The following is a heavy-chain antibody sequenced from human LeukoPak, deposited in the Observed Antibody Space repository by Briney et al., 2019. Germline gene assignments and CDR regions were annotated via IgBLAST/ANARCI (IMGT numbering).Heavy chain of an antibody. D-gene: IGHD1-26*01. CDR1: GFIFSDYG. V-gene: IGHV3-33*01. Sequence: GGSLRLSCAASGFIFSDYGMHWVRRAPGKGLEWVAVIWNNGNKRYVESVRGRFTISRDNAKNSLCLQMNSLRAEDTAVYYCARDLYGSYSSDYWGQGTLVTVSS. CDR2: IWNNGNK. J-gene: IGHJ4*02. CDR3: ARDLYGSYSSDY.